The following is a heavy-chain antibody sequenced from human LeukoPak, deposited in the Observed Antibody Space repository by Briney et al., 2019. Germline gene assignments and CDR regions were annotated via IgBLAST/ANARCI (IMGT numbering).Heavy chain of an antibody. Sequence: GGSLRLSRAASGFTFSSYWMHWVRRAPGKGLVWVSRINTDGSSTTYADSVRGRFTISRDNAKNTLYLQMNSLRAEDTAVFYCARGYSSSYRIDYWGQGTLVTVSS. D-gene: IGHD6-6*01. CDR2: INTDGSST. J-gene: IGHJ4*02. CDR1: GFTFSSYW. V-gene: IGHV3-74*01. CDR3: ARGYSSSYRIDY.